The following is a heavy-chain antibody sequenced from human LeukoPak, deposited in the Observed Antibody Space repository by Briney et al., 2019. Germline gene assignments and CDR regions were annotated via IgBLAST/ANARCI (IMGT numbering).Heavy chain of an antibody. CDR2: INPNSGGT. CDR1: GYTFTGYY. D-gene: IGHD3-3*01. CDR3: ARGYYDFWSGYYMFPEDYYGMDV. J-gene: IGHJ6*02. V-gene: IGHV1-2*06. Sequence: GASVKVSCKASGYTFTGYYMHWVRQAPGQGPEWMGRINPNSGGTNYAQKFQGRVTMTRDTSISTAYTELSRLTSDDTAVYYCARGYYDFWSGYYMFPEDYYGMDVWGQGTTVTVSS.